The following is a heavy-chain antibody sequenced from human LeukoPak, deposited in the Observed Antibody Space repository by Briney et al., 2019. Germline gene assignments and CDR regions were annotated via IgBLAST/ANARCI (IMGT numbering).Heavy chain of an antibody. Sequence: SETLSLTCTVSGGSISSHYWSWIRQPPGKGLEWIGYIYYSGSTNYNPSLKSRVTISVDTSENQFSLKLSSVTAADTAVYYCARRKSWNQYYFDYWGQGTLVTVSS. CDR2: IYYSGST. J-gene: IGHJ4*02. CDR1: GGSISSHY. CDR3: ARRKSWNQYYFDY. D-gene: IGHD1-1*01. V-gene: IGHV4-59*11.